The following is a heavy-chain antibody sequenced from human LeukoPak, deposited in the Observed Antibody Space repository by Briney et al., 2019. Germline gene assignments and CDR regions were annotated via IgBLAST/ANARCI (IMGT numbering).Heavy chain of an antibody. J-gene: IGHJ3*02. D-gene: IGHD3-22*01. CDR3: AKDPNYYYDSSGYYQHDAFDI. V-gene: IGHV3-30-3*01. CDR2: ISYDGSNK. CDR1: GFTFSSYA. Sequence: PGRSLRLSCAASGFTFSSYAMHWVRQAPGKGLEWVAVISYDGSNKYYADSVKGRFTISRDNSKNTLYLQMNSLRAEDTAVYYCAKDPNYYYDSSGYYQHDAFDIWGQGTMVTVSS.